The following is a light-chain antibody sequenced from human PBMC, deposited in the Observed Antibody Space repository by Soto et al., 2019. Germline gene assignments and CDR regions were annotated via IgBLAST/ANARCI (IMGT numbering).Light chain of an antibody. CDR1: QTISNY. CDR2: ASS. V-gene: IGKV1-39*01. Sequence: DIQMTQSPSSLSASVGDRVTITCRASQTISNYVNWYQEKPGKAPKLLIYASSSLQSGVPSRFSGSGFGTDFALTISSLQPEYFATYYCQQSFSTRRRYTCGQGPKLEIK. CDR3: QQSFSTRRRYT. J-gene: IGKJ2*01.